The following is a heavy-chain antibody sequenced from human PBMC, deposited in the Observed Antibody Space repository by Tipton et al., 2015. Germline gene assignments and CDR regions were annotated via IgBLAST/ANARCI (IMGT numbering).Heavy chain of an antibody. J-gene: IGHJ4*02. CDR1: GFNFNNYA. D-gene: IGHD3-3*01. Sequence: SLRLSCAGSGFNFNNYAMHWVRQAPGRGLEWVSGISWNSDNIGYADSVKGRFTISRDNSKNTLYLQMNSLRAEDTAVYHCARGYYDFWSGYYSAGAAQLDYWGQGTLVTVSS. CDR3: ARGYYDFWSGYYSAGAAQLDY. CDR2: ISWNSDNI. V-gene: IGHV3-9*01.